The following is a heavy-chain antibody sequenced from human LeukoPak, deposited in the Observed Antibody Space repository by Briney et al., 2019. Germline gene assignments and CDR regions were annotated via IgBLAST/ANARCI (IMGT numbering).Heavy chain of an antibody. CDR2: IYPDDSDT. J-gene: IGHJ4*02. V-gene: IGHV5-51*01. D-gene: IGHD1-26*01. CDR3: ARSNSGSYYVHPFDY. Sequence: GESLKISCKGSGYSFSSYWIAWVRQMPGKGLEWMGIIYPDDSDTRYSPSFQGQVTISADKSISTAYLQWSSLKASDTAMYYCARSNSGSYYVHPFDYWGQGTLVTVSS. CDR1: GYSFSSYW.